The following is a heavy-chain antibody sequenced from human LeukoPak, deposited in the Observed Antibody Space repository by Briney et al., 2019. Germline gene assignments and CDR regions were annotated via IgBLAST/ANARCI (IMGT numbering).Heavy chain of an antibody. V-gene: IGHV4-39*06. J-gene: IGHJ3*02. D-gene: IGHD3-22*01. CDR1: GGSIAIRNYY. CDR2: VYSSGSV. CDR3: ARGSGITMIVVVIGDAFDI. Sequence: SETLSLTCAVSGGSIAIRNYYWAWIRQSPGRGLEWLGSVYSSGSVYYNPSLKSRVTILVDTSKNQFALKLSSVTAADTAVYYCARGSGITMIVVVIGDAFDIWGQGTMVTVSS.